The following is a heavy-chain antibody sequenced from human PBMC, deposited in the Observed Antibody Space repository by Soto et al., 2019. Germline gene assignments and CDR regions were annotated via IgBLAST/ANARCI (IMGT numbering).Heavy chain of an antibody. J-gene: IGHJ4*02. V-gene: IGHV3-23*01. Sequence: GGSLRLSCAASGFTFTKYVMSWVRQVPGKGLEWVAAISVSGGDTFYADSVKGRFIISRDNSKNTVSLQMNSPGAEDTAVYFCARVQILLSENIFDYWGQGT. D-gene: IGHD3-10*01. CDR1: GFTFTKYV. CDR3: ARVQILLSENIFDY. CDR2: ISVSGGDT.